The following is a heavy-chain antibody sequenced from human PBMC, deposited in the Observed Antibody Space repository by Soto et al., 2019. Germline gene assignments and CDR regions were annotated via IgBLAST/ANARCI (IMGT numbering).Heavy chain of an antibody. D-gene: IGHD6-19*01. CDR1: GFTFSSYA. V-gene: IGHV3-23*01. Sequence: EVQLLESGGGLVQPGGSLRLSCAASGFTFSSYAMSWVRQAPGKGLEWVSAISGSGGSTYYADSVKGRFTISRDNSKTTLYLQMNSLRAEDTAVYYCAKDGALYSSGWYDYWGQGTLVTVSS. CDR3: AKDGALYSSGWYDY. CDR2: ISGSGGST. J-gene: IGHJ4*02.